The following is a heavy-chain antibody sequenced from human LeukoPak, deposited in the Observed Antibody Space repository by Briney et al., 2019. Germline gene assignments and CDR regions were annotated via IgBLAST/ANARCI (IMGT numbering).Heavy chain of an antibody. V-gene: IGHV3-53*01. CDR3: ARGRGYGAYDWNDY. CDR1: GFPVSNNY. Sequence: GGSLRLPCAASGFPVSNNYMSWVRQAPGKGLEWVSVIHSGGATYYADSVKGRFTISRDNSKNTLYPQMNTLRAEDTAVYYCARGRGYGAYDWNDYWGQGTLVTVSS. J-gene: IGHJ4*02. D-gene: IGHD5-12*01. CDR2: IHSGGAT.